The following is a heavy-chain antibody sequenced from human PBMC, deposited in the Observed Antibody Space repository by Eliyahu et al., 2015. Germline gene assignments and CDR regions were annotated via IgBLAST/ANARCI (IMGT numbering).Heavy chain of an antibody. V-gene: IGHV1-46*01. CDR2: INPSGGST. Sequence: QVQLVQSGAEVKKPGASVXVSCKASGYXFTSYYMHWVRQAPGQGLEWMGIINPSGGSTSYAQKFQGRVTMTRDTSTSTVYMELSSLRSEDTAVYYCARGYCSSTSCYRRGAFDIWGQGTMVTVSS. CDR1: GYXFTSYY. D-gene: IGHD2-2*01. J-gene: IGHJ3*02. CDR3: ARGYCSSTSCYRRGAFDI.